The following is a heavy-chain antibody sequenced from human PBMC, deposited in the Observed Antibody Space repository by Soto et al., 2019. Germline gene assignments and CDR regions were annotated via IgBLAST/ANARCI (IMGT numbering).Heavy chain of an antibody. D-gene: IGHD5-18*01. V-gene: IGHV1-2*02. CDR1: GYTFTGYY. CDR3: ARDRSFGYGYYYYYGMDV. Sequence: SVKVSCKASGYTFTGYYMHWVRQAPGQGLEWMGWINPNSGGTNYAQKFQGRVTMTRDTSVSTAYMELSRLRSDDTAVYYCARDRSFGYGYYYYYGMDVWGQGTTVT. J-gene: IGHJ6*02. CDR2: INPNSGGT.